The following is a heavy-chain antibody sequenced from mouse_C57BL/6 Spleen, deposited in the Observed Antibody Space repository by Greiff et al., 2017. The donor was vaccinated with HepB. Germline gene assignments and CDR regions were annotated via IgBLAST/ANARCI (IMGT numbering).Heavy chain of an antibody. J-gene: IGHJ2*01. V-gene: IGHV1-15*01. CDR3: TSDDLYFDY. Sequence: QVQLQQSGAELVRPGASVTLSCKASGYTFTDYEMHWVKQTPVHGLEWIGAIDPETGGTAYNQKFKGKAILTADKSSSTAYMELRSLTSEDSAVYYCTSDDLYFDYWGQGTTLTVSS. CDR2: IDPETGGT. D-gene: IGHD2-3*01. CDR1: GYTFTDYE.